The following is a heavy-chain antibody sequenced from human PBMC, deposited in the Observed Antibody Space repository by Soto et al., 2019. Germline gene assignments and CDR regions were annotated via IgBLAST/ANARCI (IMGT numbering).Heavy chain of an antibody. J-gene: IGHJ3*01. CDR2: IWFDGSKE. Sequence: QVHLVETGGGVVPPGGSLRLSCATSGFTFSTYGMHWVRQAPGKGLEWVAVIWFDGSKEYYADSVRGRFTIYRDNSKKTLYLKMNSLRGAATAVYFCARDFDKWTAWGGAFDLWGQGTLVTVS. D-gene: IGHD3-10*01. V-gene: IGHV3-33*01. CDR3: ARDFDKWTAWGGAFDL. CDR1: GFTFSTYG.